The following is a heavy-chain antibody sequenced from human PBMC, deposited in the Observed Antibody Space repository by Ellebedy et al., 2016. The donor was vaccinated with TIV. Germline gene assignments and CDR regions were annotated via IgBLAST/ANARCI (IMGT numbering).Heavy chain of an antibody. CDR3: ATRDYDLWSGVSYYYYMDV. V-gene: IGHV3-53*01. D-gene: IGHD3-3*01. J-gene: IGHJ6*03. CDR2: IYSGGST. CDR1: GFTFIIYS. Sequence: GGSLRLSXAASGFTFIIYSLSWVRQAPGKGLEWVSVIYSGGSTFYADSVKGRFTISRDNSKNTLYLQMNSLRAEDTAVYYCATRDYDLWSGVSYYYYMDVWGKGTTVTVSS.